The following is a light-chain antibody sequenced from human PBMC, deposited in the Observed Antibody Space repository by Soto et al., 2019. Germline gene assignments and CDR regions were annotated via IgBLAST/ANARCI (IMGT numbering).Light chain of an antibody. CDR3: AAWDDSLDGPT. CDR1: TSNIGTYT. J-gene: IGLJ2*01. CDR2: GSD. V-gene: IGLV1-44*01. Sequence: QSVLSQPPSTSGTPGQRVTISCSGGTSNIGTYTMSWYQQFPETAPRLLIYGSDRRPSGVPDRFSGSKSGTSASLSIGGLHSEDEAHYYCAAWDDSLDGPTFGGGTKVTVL.